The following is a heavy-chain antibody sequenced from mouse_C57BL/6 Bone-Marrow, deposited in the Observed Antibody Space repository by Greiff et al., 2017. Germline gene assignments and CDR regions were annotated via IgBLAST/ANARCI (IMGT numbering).Heavy chain of an antibody. CDR3: ARGEFDDGYYNDYAMDY. CDR1: GYTFTSYW. V-gene: IGHV1-55*01. J-gene: IGHJ4*01. CDR2: IYPGSGST. D-gene: IGHD2-3*01. Sequence: QVQLQQPGAELVKPGASVKMSCKASGYTFTSYWITWVKQRPGQGLEWIGDIYPGSGSTNYNEKFKSKATLTVDTSSSTAYMQLSSLTSEDSAVYYCARGEFDDGYYNDYAMDYWGQGTSVTVSS.